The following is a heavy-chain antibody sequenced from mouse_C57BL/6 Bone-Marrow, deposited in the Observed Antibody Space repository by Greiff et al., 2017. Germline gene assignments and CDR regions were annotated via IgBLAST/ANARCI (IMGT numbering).Heavy chain of an antibody. Sequence: QVQLQQPGAELVMPGASVMLSCKASGYTFTSYWMHWVKQRPGQGLEWIGEIDPSDSYTNYNQKFKGKSTLTVDKSSSTAYMQLSSLTSEDSAVYYCAREGDYGSSYDVDYWGQGTTLTVSS. D-gene: IGHD1-1*01. CDR3: AREGDYGSSYDVDY. J-gene: IGHJ2*01. CDR1: GYTFTSYW. CDR2: IDPSDSYT. V-gene: IGHV1-69*01.